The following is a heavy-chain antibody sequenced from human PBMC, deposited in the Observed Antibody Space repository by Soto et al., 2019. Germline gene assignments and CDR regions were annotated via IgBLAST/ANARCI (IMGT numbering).Heavy chain of an antibody. CDR3: ARRYLAVAVSPWFDP. Sequence: QVTLKESGPVLVKPTETLTLRCTVSGLSITDSEMGVSWIRQPPGQPLEWLAHIDSSGEKSYRTFLKSRLAIPKDTSKSQIVLTMTNMDPADTATYYCARRYLAVAVSPWFDPWGQGIPVTVSS. D-gene: IGHD2-15*01. J-gene: IGHJ5*02. CDR1: GLSITDSEMG. V-gene: IGHV2-26*01. CDR2: IDSSGEK.